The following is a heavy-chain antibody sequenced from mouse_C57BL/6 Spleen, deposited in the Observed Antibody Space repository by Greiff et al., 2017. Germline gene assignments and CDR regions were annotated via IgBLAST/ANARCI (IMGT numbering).Heavy chain of an antibody. CDR3: ARSNYYGSSYGYFDV. CDR2: IHPNSGST. J-gene: IGHJ1*03. CDR1: GYTFTSYW. Sequence: QVQLQQPGAELVKPGASVKLSCKASGYTFTSYWMHWVKQRPGQGLEWIGMIHPNSGSTNYNEKFKSKATLTVDKSSSTAYMPLSRLTSEDSAVYYCARSNYYGSSYGYFDVWGTGTTVTVSS. D-gene: IGHD1-1*01. V-gene: IGHV1-64*01.